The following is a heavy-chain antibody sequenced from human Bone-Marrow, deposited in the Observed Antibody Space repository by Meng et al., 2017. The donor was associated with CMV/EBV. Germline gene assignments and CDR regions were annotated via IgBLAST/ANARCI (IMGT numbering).Heavy chain of an antibody. Sequence: GESLKISCAASGFTFDDYGMSWVRQAPGKGLEWVSAISGSGGSTYYADSVKGRFTISRDNSKNTLYLQMNSLRAEDTAVYYCARGRYYDSSGSGGFDPWGQGTLVTVSS. CDR3: ARGRYYDSSGSGGFDP. J-gene: IGHJ5*02. CDR2: ISGSGGST. D-gene: IGHD3-22*01. CDR1: GFTFDDYG. V-gene: IGHV3-23*01.